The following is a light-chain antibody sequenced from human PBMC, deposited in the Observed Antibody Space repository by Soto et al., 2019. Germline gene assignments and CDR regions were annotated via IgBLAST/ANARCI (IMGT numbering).Light chain of an antibody. V-gene: IGKV3-15*01. CDR1: QTIDTN. CDR2: AAS. J-gene: IGKJ4*01. Sequence: EIVMTQSPGTLSVSPGERATLSCRASQTIDTNLAWYQQKPGQAPRLLIFAASTRATGIPARFSGSGSGTEFSLTITSLQSEDFALYYCQQYHTWPITFGGGTKV. CDR3: QQYHTWPIT.